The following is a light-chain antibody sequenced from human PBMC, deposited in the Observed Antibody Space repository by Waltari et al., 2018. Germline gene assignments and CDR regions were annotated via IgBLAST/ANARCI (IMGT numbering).Light chain of an antibody. CDR3: VIYMGSGIWV. V-gene: IGLV8-61*01. CDR2: KTN. J-gene: IGLJ3*02. Sequence: QTVVPQEPSLSVSPGETVTLTCALSSGSLSSTSYPSWYQQSPGQAPRTLVYKTNIRSSGVPDRFSGSVLGNKAALTITGAQADDESDYYCVIYMGSGIWVFGGGTKLTVL. CDR1: SGSLSSTSY.